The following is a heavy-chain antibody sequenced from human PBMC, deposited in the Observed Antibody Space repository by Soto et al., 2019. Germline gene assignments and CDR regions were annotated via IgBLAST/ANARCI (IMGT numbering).Heavy chain of an antibody. D-gene: IGHD6-19*01. CDR2: IIPIFGTA. J-gene: IGHJ6*02. V-gene: IGHV1-69*01. CDR1: GGTFSSYA. CDR3: ASGVAVAGTGYYYYYGMDV. Sequence: QVQLVQSGAEVKKPGSSMKVSCKASGGTFSSYAISWVRQAPGQGLEWMGGIIPIFGTANYAQKFQGRVTITADESTSTAYMEQSSLRSEDTAVYYCASGVAVAGTGYYYYYGMDVWGQGTTVTVSS.